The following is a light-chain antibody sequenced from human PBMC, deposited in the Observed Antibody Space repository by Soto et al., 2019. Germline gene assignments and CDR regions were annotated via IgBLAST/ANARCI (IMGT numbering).Light chain of an antibody. CDR2: LAS. Sequence: IQLTQSPSSLSASVGDRVTITCRASQGIRNPLAWYQQKPGKGPKLLIYLASTLQSGVPSRFSGSGSGTDFPLTISSLQPEYFATYYCQQVDSYPITFGQGTRLEIK. J-gene: IGKJ5*01. CDR1: QGIRNP. CDR3: QQVDSYPIT. V-gene: IGKV1-9*01.